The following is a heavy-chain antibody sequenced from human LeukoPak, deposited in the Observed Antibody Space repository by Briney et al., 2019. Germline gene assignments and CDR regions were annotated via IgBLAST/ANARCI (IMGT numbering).Heavy chain of an antibody. V-gene: IGHV3-21*01. J-gene: IGHJ6*03. D-gene: IGHD3-16*02. CDR2: ISSSSSYI. CDR3: ARDLLGYNYYYMDV. CDR1: GFTFSNYN. Sequence: GGSLRLSCAASGFTFSNYNMNWVRQAPGKGLEWVSSISSSSSYIYYADSLKGRFTISRDNAKNSLYLQMNSLRAEDTAVYYCARDLLGYNYYYMDVWGKGTTVTVSS.